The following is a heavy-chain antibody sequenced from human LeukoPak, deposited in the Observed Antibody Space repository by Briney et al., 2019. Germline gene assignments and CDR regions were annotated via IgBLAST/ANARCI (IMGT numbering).Heavy chain of an antibody. CDR3: AKAGLRPYFDY. J-gene: IGHJ4*02. D-gene: IGHD5-12*01. CDR2: ISYDGSNK. V-gene: IGHV3-30*18. Sequence: GRSLRLSRAASGFTFSSYGMHWVRQAPGKGLEWVAVISYDGSNKYYADSVKGQFTISRDNSKNTLYLQMNSLRAEDTAVYYCAKAGLRPYFDYWGQGTLVTVS. CDR1: GFTFSSYG.